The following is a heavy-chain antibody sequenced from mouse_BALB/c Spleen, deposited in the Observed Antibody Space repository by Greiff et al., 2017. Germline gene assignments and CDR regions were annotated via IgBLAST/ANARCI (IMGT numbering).Heavy chain of an antibody. CDR1: GYTFTSYW. J-gene: IGHJ1*01. Sequence: VQLQQPGAELVKPGASVKLSCKASGYTFTSYWMHWVKQRPGQGLEWIGEINPSNGRTNYNEKFKSKATLTVDKSSSTAYMQLSSLTSEDSAVYYCASIYYDYEDWYFDVWGAGTTVTVSS. CDR2: INPSNGRT. CDR3: ASIYYDYEDWYFDV. D-gene: IGHD2-4*01. V-gene: IGHV1S81*02.